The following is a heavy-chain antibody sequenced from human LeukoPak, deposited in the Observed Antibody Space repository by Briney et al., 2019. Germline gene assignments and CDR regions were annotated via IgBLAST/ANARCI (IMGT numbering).Heavy chain of an antibody. D-gene: IGHD6-13*01. CDR3: ARGTAAAGDY. V-gene: IGHV1-18*01. J-gene: IGHJ4*02. Sequence: GASVKVSCKASGYTFTSYGISWVRQAPGQGLEWVGWISAYNCNTNYAQKLQGRVTLTTDTYTSTAYMELRSLRSDDTAVYYCARGTAAAGDYWGQGTLVTVSS. CDR1: GYTFTSYG. CDR2: ISAYNCNT.